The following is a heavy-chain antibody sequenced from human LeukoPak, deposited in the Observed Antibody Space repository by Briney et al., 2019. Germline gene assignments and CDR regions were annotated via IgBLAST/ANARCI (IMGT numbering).Heavy chain of an antibody. Sequence: PSETLSLTCTVSGGSISSSSYYWGWIRQPPGKGLEWIGYIYYSGSTNYNPSLKSRVTISVDTSKNQFSLKLSSVTAADTAVYYCARRPYDFWTTRYYYYGMDVWGQGTTVTVSS. CDR2: IYYSGST. CDR1: GGSISSSSYY. J-gene: IGHJ6*02. V-gene: IGHV4-61*05. D-gene: IGHD3-3*01. CDR3: ARRPYDFWTTRYYYYGMDV.